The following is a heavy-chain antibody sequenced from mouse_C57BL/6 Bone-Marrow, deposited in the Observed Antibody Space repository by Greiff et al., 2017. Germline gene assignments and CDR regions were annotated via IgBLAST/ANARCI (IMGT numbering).Heavy chain of an antibody. CDR3: ARASLGDWFAY. CDR1: GYSITSGYY. CDR2: ISYDGSN. V-gene: IGHV3-6*01. D-gene: IGHD3-1*01. Sequence: DVQLQESGPGLVKPSQSLSLTCSVTGYSITSGYYWNWIRQFPGNKLEWMGYISYDGSNNYNPSLKNRISITRDTSKNQFFLKLNSVTTEDTATYYCARASLGDWFAYWGQGTLVTVSA. J-gene: IGHJ3*01.